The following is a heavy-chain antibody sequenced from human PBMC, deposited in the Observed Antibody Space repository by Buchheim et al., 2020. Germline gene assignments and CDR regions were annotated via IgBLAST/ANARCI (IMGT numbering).Heavy chain of an antibody. V-gene: IGHV4-59*01. CDR2: IYYSGST. CDR1: VGSISSYY. Sequence: QVQLQESGPGLVKPSETLSLTCTVSVGSISSYYWSWIRQPPGKGLEWIGYIYYSGSTNYNPSLKSRVTISVDTSKNQFSLKLSSVTAADTAVYYCARGDSSGYWVSHYDYWGQGTL. D-gene: IGHD3-22*01. CDR3: ARGDSSGYWVSHYDY. J-gene: IGHJ4*02.